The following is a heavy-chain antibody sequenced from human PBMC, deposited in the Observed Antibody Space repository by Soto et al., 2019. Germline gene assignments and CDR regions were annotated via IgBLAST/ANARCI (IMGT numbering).Heavy chain of an antibody. CDR1: GFTVSSNY. J-gene: IGHJ6*02. CDR3: ARDPGPPLYYYGSGSYYDYYYYGMDV. D-gene: IGHD3-10*01. V-gene: IGHV3-53*01. Sequence: PGGSLRLSCAASGFTVSSNYMSWVRQAPGKGLEWVSVIYSGGSTYYADSVKGRFTISRDDSKNTLYLQTNSLRAEDTAVYYCARDPGPPLYYYGSGSYYDYYYYGMDVWGQGTTVTVSS. CDR2: IYSGGST.